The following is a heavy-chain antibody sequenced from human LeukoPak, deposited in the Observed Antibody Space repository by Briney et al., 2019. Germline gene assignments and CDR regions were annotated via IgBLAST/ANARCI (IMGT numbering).Heavy chain of an antibody. D-gene: IGHD3-3*01. CDR3: ARGGLLEWLFDAFDI. Sequence: PGGSLRLSCAAPGFTFSSYGMHWVRQAPGKGLEWVAVISYDGSNKYYADSVKGRFTISRDNSKNTLYLQMNSLRAEDTAVYYCARGGLLEWLFDAFDIWGQGTMVTVSS. CDR2: ISYDGSNK. V-gene: IGHV3-30*03. J-gene: IGHJ3*02. CDR1: GFTFSSYG.